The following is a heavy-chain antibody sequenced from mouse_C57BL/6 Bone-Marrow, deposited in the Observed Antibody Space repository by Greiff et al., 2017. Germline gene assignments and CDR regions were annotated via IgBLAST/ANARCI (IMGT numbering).Heavy chain of an antibody. D-gene: IGHD3-3*01. J-gene: IGHJ3*01. CDR3: AKRDFVAC. CDR1: GYTFTSYW. V-gene: IGHV1-74*01. Sequence: QVQLQQSGAELVKPGASVKVSCKASGYTFTSYWMHWVKQRPGQGLEWIGRLHPSDSDTNYNQKFKGKATLTVDTSSSTAYMQLSSLPSEDSAVYYCAKRDFVACWGQGTLVTVSA. CDR2: LHPSDSDT.